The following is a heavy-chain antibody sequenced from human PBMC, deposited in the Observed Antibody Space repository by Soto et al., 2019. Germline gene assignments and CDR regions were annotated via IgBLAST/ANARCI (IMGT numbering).Heavy chain of an antibody. CDR1: GFTFSSYG. J-gene: IGHJ4*02. CDR2: ISNNGNNK. V-gene: IGHV3-30*18. Sequence: QVQLVESGGGVVQPGRSLRLYCAASGFTFSSYGMHWVRQAPGKGLEWVAVISNNGNNKYSADSMKGRLTIFRDNSRNTLYLEMNSLRAEDTAVYYCAKDSGRGSADYYFDYWGQGTLVTVSS. CDR3: AKDSGRGSADYYFDY. D-gene: IGHD2-15*01.